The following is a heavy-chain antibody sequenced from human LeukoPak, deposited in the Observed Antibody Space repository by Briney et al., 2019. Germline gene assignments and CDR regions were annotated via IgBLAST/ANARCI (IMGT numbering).Heavy chain of an antibody. CDR2: IYYSGST. CDR3: ARDSASSGWLIFDY. CDR1: GGSISSSSYY. Sequence: SETLTLTCTVSGGSISSSSYYWGWIRQPPGKGLEWIGSIYYSGSTYYNPSLKSRVTISVDTSKNQFSLKLSFVTAADTAVYYCARDSASSGWLIFDYWGQGTLVTVSS. V-gene: IGHV4-39*07. J-gene: IGHJ4*02. D-gene: IGHD6-19*01.